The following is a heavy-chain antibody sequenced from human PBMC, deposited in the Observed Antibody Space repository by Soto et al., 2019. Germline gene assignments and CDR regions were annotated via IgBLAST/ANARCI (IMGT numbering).Heavy chain of an antibody. CDR3: VGSPGGLGWFDP. Sequence: SETLSLTCTVSGGSISSGGYYWNWIRQHPGKGLEWIGYIYYSGSTYYNPSLRSRVSISVDTSKNHFSLKLNSVTAADTAVYFCVGSPGGLGWFDPWGLGILVTVSS. D-gene: IGHD7-27*01. CDR2: IYYSGST. J-gene: IGHJ5*02. V-gene: IGHV4-31*03. CDR1: GGSISSGGYY.